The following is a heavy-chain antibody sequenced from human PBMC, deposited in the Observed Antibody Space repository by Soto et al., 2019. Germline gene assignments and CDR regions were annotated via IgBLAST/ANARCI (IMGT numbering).Heavy chain of an antibody. Sequence: EVHLLESGGGLVQPGGSLRLSCAASGFTFSNYAMPWVRRAPGKGLEWVSSISASGGGTFYADSVKGRFIISRDSSKNTLYLQMNSLRVEDTAVYYCAKSRTATTSCYGSWGQGTLVTVSS. V-gene: IGHV3-23*01. CDR2: ISASGGGT. CDR1: GFTFSNYA. CDR3: AKSRTATTSCYGS. D-gene: IGHD2-2*01. J-gene: IGHJ5*02.